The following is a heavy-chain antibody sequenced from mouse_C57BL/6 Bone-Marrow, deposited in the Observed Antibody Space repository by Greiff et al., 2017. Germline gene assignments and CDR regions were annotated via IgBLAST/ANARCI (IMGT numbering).Heavy chain of an antibody. J-gene: IGHJ3*01. CDR3: ARGTTVVATPFAY. D-gene: IGHD1-1*01. V-gene: IGHV1-81*01. CDR1: GYTFTSYG. Sequence: QVQLKESGAELARPGASVKLSCKASGYTFTSYGISWVKQRTGQGLEWIGEIYPRSGNTYYNEKFKGKATLTADKSSSTAYMELRSLTSEDSAVYFCARGTTVVATPFAYGAKGLWSLSLQ. CDR2: IYPRSGNT.